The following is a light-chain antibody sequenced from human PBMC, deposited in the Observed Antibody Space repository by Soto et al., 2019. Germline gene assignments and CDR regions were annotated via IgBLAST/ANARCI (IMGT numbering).Light chain of an antibody. CDR3: QRRSNWPGT. J-gene: IGKJ5*01. CDR1: QSVSSY. CDR2: DAS. V-gene: IGKV3-11*01. Sequence: EIVLTQSPATLSLSPGERATLSCMSSQSVSSYLAWYQQKPGQAPRLLIYDASNRATGIPARFSGSGSGTDCTLTICSIEPEDFAVYDCQRRSNWPGTFGQGTRLEI.